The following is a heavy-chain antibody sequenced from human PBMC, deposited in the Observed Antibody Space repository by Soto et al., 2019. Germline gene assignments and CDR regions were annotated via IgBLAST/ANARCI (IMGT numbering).Heavy chain of an antibody. D-gene: IGHD6-13*01. Sequence: AGGSLRLSCAASGFTFSSYWMSWVRQAPGKGLEWVANIKQDGSEKYYVDSVKGRFTISRDNAKNSLYLQMNSLRAEDTAVYYCARDGAAAGPLGYYYYYGMDVWGQGTTVTVSS. J-gene: IGHJ6*02. CDR2: IKQDGSEK. V-gene: IGHV3-7*01. CDR1: GFTFSSYW. CDR3: ARDGAAAGPLGYYYYYGMDV.